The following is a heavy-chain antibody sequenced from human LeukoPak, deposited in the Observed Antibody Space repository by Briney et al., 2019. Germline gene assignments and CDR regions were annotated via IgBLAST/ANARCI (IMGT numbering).Heavy chain of an antibody. CDR1: GFAFSTYT. CDR2: INSGGTTT. J-gene: IGHJ4*02. D-gene: IGHD3-22*01. Sequence: PGXSLRLSCAACGFAFSTYTMNWARQAPGKGLEWVASINSGGTTTHYAFSVKGRFTISREKDQNVLYLQMNGLRGDDAAVYYCLRGDSRDFWGQGTLVTVSS. CDR3: LRGDSRDF. V-gene: IGHV3-21*06.